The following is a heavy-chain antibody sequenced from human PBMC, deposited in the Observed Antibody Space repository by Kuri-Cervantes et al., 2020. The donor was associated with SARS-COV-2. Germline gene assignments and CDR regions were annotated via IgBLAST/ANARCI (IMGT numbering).Heavy chain of an antibody. CDR2: ISYDGSNK. V-gene: IGHV3-30*18. CDR3: AKDSGYYDSSGYYRY. D-gene: IGHD3-22*01. J-gene: IGHJ4*02. CDR1: GFTFSSYG. Sequence: LSLTCAASGFTFSSYGMHWVRQAPGEGLEWVAVISYDGSNKYYADSVKGRFTISRDNSKNTLYLQMNSLRAEDTAVYYCAKDSGYYDSSGYYRYWGQGTLVTGSS.